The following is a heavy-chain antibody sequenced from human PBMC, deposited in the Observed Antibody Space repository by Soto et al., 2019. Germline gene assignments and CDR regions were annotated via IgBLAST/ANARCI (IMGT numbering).Heavy chain of an antibody. J-gene: IGHJ5*02. CDR2: IYYSGST. D-gene: IGHD5-18*01. CDR3: ARGTGYTAPGWFDP. Sequence: SETLSLTCTVSGGSISSGGYYWSWIRQHPGKGLEWIGYIYYSGSTYYNPSLKSRVTISVDTSKNQFSLKLSSVTAADTAVYYCARGTGYTAPGWFDPWGQGTLVTVS. V-gene: IGHV4-31*03. CDR1: GGSISSGGYY.